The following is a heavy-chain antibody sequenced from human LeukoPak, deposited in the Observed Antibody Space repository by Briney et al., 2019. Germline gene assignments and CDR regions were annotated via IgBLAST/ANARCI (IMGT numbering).Heavy chain of an antibody. J-gene: IGHJ4*02. V-gene: IGHV1-2*02. CDR3: ARGFRRGELSLSF. D-gene: IGHD3-16*02. CDR2: INPNSGGT. Sequence: ASVKVSCKASGYTFTGYYMHWVRQAPGRGLEWMGWINPNSGGTNYAQKFQGRVTMTRDTSISTAYMELSRLRSDDTAVYYCARGFRRGELSLSFWGQGTLVTVSS. CDR1: GYTFTGYY.